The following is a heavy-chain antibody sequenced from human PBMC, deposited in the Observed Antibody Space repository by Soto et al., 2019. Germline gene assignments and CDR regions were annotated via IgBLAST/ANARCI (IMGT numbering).Heavy chain of an antibody. V-gene: IGHV4-59*08. Sequence: PSETLSLTCTVSGGSISNYYWSWIRQPPGKGLEWIGYIYYSGSTNYSPSLKSRVTISVDTSKNQFSLTLTSVTAADTAVYYCARQCRGVTCHWFVPWGQGTLVTVPS. J-gene: IGHJ5*02. D-gene: IGHD2-15*01. CDR1: GGSISNYY. CDR2: IYYSGST. CDR3: ARQCRGVTCHWFVP.